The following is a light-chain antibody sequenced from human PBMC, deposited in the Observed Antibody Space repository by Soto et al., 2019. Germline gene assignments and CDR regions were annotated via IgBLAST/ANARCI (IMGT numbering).Light chain of an antibody. J-gene: IGKJ5*01. V-gene: IGKV3-11*01. CDR3: QQRSNWPPIT. CDR2: DAY. CDR1: QSVKTF. Sequence: EIVLTQSPATLSLSPGERATLACRPSQSVKTFLVWYQQRPGQAPRLLIHDAYHRAAGVPARFSGSGFGTDFTLTISSLETEDAAVYYCQQRSNWPPITFGQGARVEIK.